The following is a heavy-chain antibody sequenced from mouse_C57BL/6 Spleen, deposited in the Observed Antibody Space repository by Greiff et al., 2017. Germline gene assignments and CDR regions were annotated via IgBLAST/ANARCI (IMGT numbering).Heavy chain of an antibody. Sequence: EVKLMESGGGLVQPGGSLSLSCAASGFTFTDYYMSWVRHPPGKALEWLGFIRNKANGYTTEYSASVKGRFTISRDNSQSILYLQMNALRAEDSATYYCARYRANYYAMDYWGQGTSVTVSS. V-gene: IGHV7-3*01. CDR1: GFTFTDYY. CDR3: ARYRANYYAMDY. CDR2: IRNKANGYTT. J-gene: IGHJ4*01. D-gene: IGHD3-3*01.